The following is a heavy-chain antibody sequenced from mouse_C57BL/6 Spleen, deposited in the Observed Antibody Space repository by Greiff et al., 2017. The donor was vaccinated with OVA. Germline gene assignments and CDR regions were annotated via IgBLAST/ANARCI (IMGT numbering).Heavy chain of an antibody. Sequence: QVQLQQSGAELVRPGASVTLSCKASGYTFTDYEMHWVKQTPVHGLEWIGAIDPETGGTAYNQKFKGKAILTADKSSSTAYMELRSLTSEDSAVYYCTGGGSSYKWFAYWGQGTLVTVSA. V-gene: IGHV1-15*01. D-gene: IGHD1-1*01. CDR3: TGGGSSYKWFAY. J-gene: IGHJ3*01. CDR2: IDPETGGT. CDR1: GYTFTDYE.